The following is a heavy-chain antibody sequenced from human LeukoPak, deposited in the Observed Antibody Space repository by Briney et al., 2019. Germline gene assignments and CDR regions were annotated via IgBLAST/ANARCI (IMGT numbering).Heavy chain of an antibody. Sequence: XMSWVXQAXXXXRXWVGXXKSKTAGGTADYAAPVKGRFTISRDDSKKPMYLQMNSLKTEDTAVYYCATDHGSTSCYCGASDLWGQGTMVIVSS. CDR1: X. CDR2: XKSKTAGGTA. V-gene: IGHV3-15*01. J-gene: IGHJ3*01. D-gene: IGHD2-2*01. CDR3: ATDHGSTSCYCGASDL.